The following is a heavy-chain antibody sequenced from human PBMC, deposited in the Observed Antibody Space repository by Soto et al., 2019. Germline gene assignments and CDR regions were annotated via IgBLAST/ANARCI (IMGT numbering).Heavy chain of an antibody. CDR1: GVPISTYY. Sequence: SETLSLTCAVSGVPISTYYWSWIRQPPGKGLEWIGYNYHSGTTNYNPSLKSRVTISVDTSKNQFSLRLTSVTAADTAIYYCVREAYIGYGHAIDYWGQGTLVPVYS. CDR2: NYHSGTT. J-gene: IGHJ4*02. CDR3: VREAYIGYGHAIDY. D-gene: IGHD5-12*01. V-gene: IGHV4-59*01.